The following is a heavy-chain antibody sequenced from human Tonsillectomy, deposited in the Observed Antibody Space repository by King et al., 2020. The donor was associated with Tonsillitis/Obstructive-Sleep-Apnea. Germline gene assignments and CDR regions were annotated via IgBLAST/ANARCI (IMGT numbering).Heavy chain of an antibody. CDR2: IYWDDDK. Sequence: TLQESGPTLVKPPQTLTLTCTFSGFSLSTSGVGVGWIRQPPGKALEWLALIYWDDDKRYSPSLKSRLTITKDTSKNQVVLTMTNMDPVDTATYYCARTYYYGSGSYSFDYWGQGTLVTVSS. V-gene: IGHV2-5*02. D-gene: IGHD3-10*01. CDR3: ARTYYYGSGSYSFDY. J-gene: IGHJ4*02. CDR1: GFSLSTSGVG.